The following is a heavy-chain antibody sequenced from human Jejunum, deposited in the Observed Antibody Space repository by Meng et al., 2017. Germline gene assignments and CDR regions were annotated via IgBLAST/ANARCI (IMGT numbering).Heavy chain of an antibody. CDR2: TYYRSKWYI. J-gene: IGHJ4*02. CDR3: AGGGLVRSTRGYFDY. Sequence: QIQLQQSGPGLVKPSQTLPLTCAISGASGPSNSAGWNWIRQSPSRGLEWLGRTYYRSKWYIDYAVSVKSRITINPDTSKNQFSLHLNSVTPEDTAVYYCAGGGLVRSTRGYFDYWGQGTLVTVSS. CDR1: GASGPSNSAG. V-gene: IGHV6-1*01. D-gene: IGHD1-26*01.